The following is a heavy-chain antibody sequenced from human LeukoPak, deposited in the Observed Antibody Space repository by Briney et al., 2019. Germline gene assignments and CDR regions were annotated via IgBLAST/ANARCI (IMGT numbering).Heavy chain of an antibody. Sequence: AAVKVSCKGSGCTFTTYGISWLRQARGQGLDGGGWNRGYNGNKKYEQKSQGRVIVTTEKYTSTAYMQQRNLRSDDTAVYYCVRDEWQQLVLLDDWGQGTLVTVSS. CDR1: GCTFTTYG. J-gene: IGHJ4*02. CDR3: VRDEWQQLVLLDD. D-gene: IGHD6-13*01. V-gene: IGHV1-18*04. CDR2: NRGYNGNK.